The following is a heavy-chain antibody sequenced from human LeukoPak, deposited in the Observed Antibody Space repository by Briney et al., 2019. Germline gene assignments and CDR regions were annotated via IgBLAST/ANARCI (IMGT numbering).Heavy chain of an antibody. D-gene: IGHD3-16*01. CDR1: GFTFSSYG. J-gene: IGHJ5*02. Sequence: GGSLRLSCAASGFTFSSYGMSWVRQAPGKWLEWVSAISGSGGSTYYADSVKGRFTISRDNSKNTLYLQMNSLRAEDTAVYYCARGRIGGNWFDPWGQGTLVTVSS. CDR2: ISGSGGST. CDR3: ARGRIGGNWFDP. V-gene: IGHV3-23*01.